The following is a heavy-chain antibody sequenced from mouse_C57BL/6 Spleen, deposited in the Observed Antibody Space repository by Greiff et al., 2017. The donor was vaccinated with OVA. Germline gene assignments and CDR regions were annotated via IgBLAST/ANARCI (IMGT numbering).Heavy chain of an antibody. CDR2: IRLKSDNYAT. D-gene: IGHD1-1*01. J-gene: IGHJ2*01. Sequence: DVKLVESGGGLVQPGGSMKLSCVASGFTFSNYWMNWVRQSPEKGLEWVAQIRLKSDNYATHYAESVKGRFTISRDDSKSSVYLQMNNLRAEDTGIYYCTGELRYFDYWGQGTTLTVSS. V-gene: IGHV6-3*01. CDR3: TGELRYFDY. CDR1: GFTFSNYW.